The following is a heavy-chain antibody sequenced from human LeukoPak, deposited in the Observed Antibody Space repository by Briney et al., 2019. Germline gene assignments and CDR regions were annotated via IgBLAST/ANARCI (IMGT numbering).Heavy chain of an antibody. Sequence: SETLSLTCPVSGVSISSSNSYWGWIRQPPGKGLEWIGSIYYTGNTYYNASLKSRVTISIDTSKNQISLRLTSVTATDTAMYYCARQTGSGLFTLPGGQGTLVTVPS. D-gene: IGHD3/OR15-3a*01. CDR1: GVSISSSNSY. J-gene: IGHJ4*02. CDR3: ARQTGSGLFTLP. V-gene: IGHV4-39*01. CDR2: IYYTGNT.